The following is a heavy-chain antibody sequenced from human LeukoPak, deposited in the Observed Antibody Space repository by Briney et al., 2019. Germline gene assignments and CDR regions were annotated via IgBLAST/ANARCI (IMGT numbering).Heavy chain of an antibody. V-gene: IGHV3-66*01. D-gene: IGHD2-15*01. Sequence: PGGSLRLSCAASGFTVTSNHMNWARQAPGKGLEWVSVIYGGSSTYNADSVKGRFTISKDNSKNTLFLQMNSLRAEDTAVYYCARASKVEAFDVWGQGTMVTVSS. J-gene: IGHJ3*01. CDR2: IYGGSST. CDR3: ARASKVEAFDV. CDR1: GFTVTSNH.